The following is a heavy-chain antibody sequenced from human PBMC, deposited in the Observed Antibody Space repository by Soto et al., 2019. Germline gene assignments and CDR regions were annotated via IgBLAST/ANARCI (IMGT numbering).Heavy chain of an antibody. Sequence: SVKVSCKASGYTFTSYAMHWVRQAPGQRLEWMGWIIPILGIANYAQKFQGRVTITADKSTSTAYTELSSLRSEDTAVYYCASSQGPRSYYYYGRDVGGQGTRVTVPS. V-gene: IGHV1-69*10. CDR1: GYTFTSYA. CDR3: ASSQGPRSYYYYGRDV. CDR2: IIPILGIA. J-gene: IGHJ6*02.